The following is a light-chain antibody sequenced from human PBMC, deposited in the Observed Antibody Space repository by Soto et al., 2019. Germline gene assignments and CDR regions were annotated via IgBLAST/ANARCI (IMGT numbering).Light chain of an antibody. V-gene: IGLV2-14*01. CDR2: EVS. CDR3: VSYTTTGALV. J-gene: IGLJ2*01. Sequence: QSALTQPASVSGSPGQSITISCTGTIYDVGAYHYVSWYQQFPDKAPKLILYEVSNRPSGISSRFSGFRSGSTASLKVSGLQPEDDGHYYCVSYTTTGALVFGGGTKVTVL. CDR1: IYDVGAYHY.